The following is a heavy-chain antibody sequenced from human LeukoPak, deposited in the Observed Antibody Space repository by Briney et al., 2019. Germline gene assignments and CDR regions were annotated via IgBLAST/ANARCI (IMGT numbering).Heavy chain of an antibody. CDR3: ARGGGYCSSTSCYLFAARYHYYYYYMDV. V-gene: IGHV1-8*01. Sequence: GASVKVSCKASGYTFTSYDINWVRQATGQGLEWMGWTNPNSGNTGYAQKFQGRVTMTRNTSISTAYMELSSLRSEDTAVYYCARGGGYCSSTSCYLFAARYHYYYYYMDVWGKGTTVTVSS. D-gene: IGHD2-2*01. CDR1: GYTFTSYD. J-gene: IGHJ6*03. CDR2: TNPNSGNT.